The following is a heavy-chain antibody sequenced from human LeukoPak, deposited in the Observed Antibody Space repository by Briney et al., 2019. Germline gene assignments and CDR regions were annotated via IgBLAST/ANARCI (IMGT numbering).Heavy chain of an antibody. V-gene: IGHV4-59*01. Sequence: SETLSLTCTVSGGSISSYYWSWIRQPPGKGLEWIGYIYYSGSTNYNPSLKSRVTMSLDTSKNQFSLKLSSVTAADTAVYHCARDSGSNFDYWGQGTLVTVSS. CDR1: GGSISSYY. CDR2: IYYSGST. D-gene: IGHD2-15*01. CDR3: ARDSGSNFDY. J-gene: IGHJ4*02.